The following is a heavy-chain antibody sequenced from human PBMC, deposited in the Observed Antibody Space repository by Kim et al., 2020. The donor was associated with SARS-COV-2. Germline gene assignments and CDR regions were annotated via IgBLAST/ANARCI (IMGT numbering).Heavy chain of an antibody. V-gene: IGHV1-2*06. CDR3: ATDNHHSFGYYYYFDS. Sequence: ASVKVSCKASGYTFTNAYIHWLRRAPGQGLEWMGRITPNSGSTNYAPNFRGRVTISTDTSVAYMELSRLRSDDTAIYYCATDNHHSFGYYYYFDSWGQGT. J-gene: IGHJ4*02. CDR1: GYTFTNAY. CDR2: ITPNSGST. D-gene: IGHD3-22*01.